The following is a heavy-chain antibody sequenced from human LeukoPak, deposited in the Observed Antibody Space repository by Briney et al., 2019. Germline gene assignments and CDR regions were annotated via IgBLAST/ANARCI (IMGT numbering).Heavy chain of an antibody. D-gene: IGHD6-19*01. V-gene: IGHV3-30*02. CDR2: IRYDGIYK. CDR1: GFTFSSYA. Sequence: GGSLRLSCAASGFTFSSYAMSWVRQAPGKGLEWVAFIRYDGIYKYYADSVKGRFTIFRDKSKTTLFLQMDSLRAEDTAVYYCAKDPEKGLAVARLEHWGQGTLVTVSS. J-gene: IGHJ5*02. CDR3: AKDPEKGLAVARLEH.